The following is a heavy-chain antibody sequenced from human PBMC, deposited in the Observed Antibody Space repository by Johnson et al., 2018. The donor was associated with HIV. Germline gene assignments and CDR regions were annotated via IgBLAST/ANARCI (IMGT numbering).Heavy chain of an antibody. CDR1: GFTFDDYA. Sequence: VQLVESGGGLVQPGRSLRLSCAASGFTFDDYAMHWVRQAPGKGLEWVSGISWNSGSIGYADSVKGRFTISRDNSKNTPYLQMSSLRAEDTAVYYCARSNSISMIVLVTGGAFDIWGQGTMVTVSS. D-gene: IGHD3-22*01. CDR2: ISWNSGSI. J-gene: IGHJ3*02. V-gene: IGHV3-9*01. CDR3: ARSNSISMIVLVTGGAFDI.